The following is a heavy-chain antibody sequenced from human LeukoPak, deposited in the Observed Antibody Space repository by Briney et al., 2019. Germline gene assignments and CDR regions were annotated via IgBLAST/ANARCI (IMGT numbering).Heavy chain of an antibody. CDR2: INPDGSEK. CDR1: GFTFNEYW. CDR3: AAGLGYSSGWYQY. J-gene: IGHJ4*02. V-gene: IGHV3-7*03. Sequence: GGSLRLSCAASGFTFNEYWMSWVRQAPGKGLEWVANINPDGSEKYYLDSVKGRFTISRDNAKNSLYLQMNSLRAEDTALYYCAAGLGYSSGWYQYWGQGTLVTVSS. D-gene: IGHD6-19*01.